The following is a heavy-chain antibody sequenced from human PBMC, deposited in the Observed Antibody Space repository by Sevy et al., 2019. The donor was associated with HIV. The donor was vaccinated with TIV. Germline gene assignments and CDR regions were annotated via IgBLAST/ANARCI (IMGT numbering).Heavy chain of an antibody. CDR2: IYPGDSDT. CDR3: ASSRYSSGYPYYFDY. Sequence: GESLKISCKGSGYSFTSYWIGWVRQMPGKGLEWMGIIYPGDSDTRYSPSFQGQVTISADKSISTAYLQWSSLKASDTAMYYCASSRYSSGYPYYFDYWGQGTLVTDSS. V-gene: IGHV5-51*01. D-gene: IGHD3-22*01. CDR1: GYSFTSYW. J-gene: IGHJ4*02.